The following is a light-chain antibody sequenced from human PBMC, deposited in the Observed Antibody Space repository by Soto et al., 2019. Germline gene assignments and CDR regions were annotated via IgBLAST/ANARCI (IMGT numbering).Light chain of an antibody. CDR1: STDVGANNY. CDR2: DVT. CDR3: YSHVYATTGV. Sequence: QSVLTQPASVSGSPGQSITISCTGTSTDVGANNYVSWYQQHPGRAHKVMIYDVTNRPSGVSSRFSGSKSGNTASLTISGLQAEDKAAYYCYSHVYATTGVFGGGTKLTVL. V-gene: IGLV2-14*01. J-gene: IGLJ2*01.